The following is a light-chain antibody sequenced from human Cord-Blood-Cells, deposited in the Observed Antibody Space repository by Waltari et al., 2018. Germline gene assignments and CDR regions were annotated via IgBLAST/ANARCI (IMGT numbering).Light chain of an antibody. V-gene: IGLV2-14*01. J-gene: IGLJ1*01. CDR3: SSYTSSSTLP. Sequence: QSALTQPASVSGSPGQSITISSTGTSSAVGGYNYVSWYQQHPGKAPKLMIYDVSNRPSGVSNRFSGSKSGNTASLTISGLQAEDEADYYCSSYTSSSTLPFGTGTKVTVL. CDR2: DVS. CDR1: SSAVGGYNY.